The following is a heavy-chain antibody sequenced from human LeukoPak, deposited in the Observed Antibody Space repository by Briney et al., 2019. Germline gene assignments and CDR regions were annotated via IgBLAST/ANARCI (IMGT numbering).Heavy chain of an antibody. Sequence: ASVKVSCKASGYTFTSYYMHWVRQAPGQGLEWMGIINPSGGSTSYAQKFQGRVTMTRDTSTSTVYMELSSLRAEDTAVYYCARDPSLFAYYDFWSGSSGAFDIWGQGTMVTVSS. CDR1: GYTFTSYY. CDR2: INPSGGST. D-gene: IGHD3-3*01. J-gene: IGHJ3*02. V-gene: IGHV1-46*01. CDR3: ARDPSLFAYYDFWSGSSGAFDI.